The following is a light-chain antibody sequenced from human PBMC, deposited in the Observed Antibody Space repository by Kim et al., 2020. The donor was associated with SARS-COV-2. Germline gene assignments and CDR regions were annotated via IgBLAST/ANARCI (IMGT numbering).Light chain of an antibody. CDR3: QQRSNWPPIT. CDR2: DAS. CDR1: QSVSSY. J-gene: IGKJ5*01. V-gene: IGKV3-11*01. Sequence: SPGETATLSCMASQSVSSYLAWYQQKPGQAPRLLIYDASNRATGIPARFSGSGSGTDFTLTISSLEPEDFAVYYCQQRSNWPPITFGQGTRLEIK.